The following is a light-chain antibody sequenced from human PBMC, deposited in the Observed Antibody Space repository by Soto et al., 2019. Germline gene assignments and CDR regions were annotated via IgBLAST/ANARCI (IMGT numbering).Light chain of an antibody. CDR3: QQTNTWPNT. V-gene: IGKV3-15*01. Sequence: EIVMTQSPATLSVSPGERATLSCRASQSVSSNVAWYQQKVGQAPRLLIWGASNRVTGIPARFSGSGSGTEFTLTISSLQSEDFAVYYCQQTNTWPNTFGQGTKLEIK. CDR1: QSVSSN. J-gene: IGKJ2*01. CDR2: GAS.